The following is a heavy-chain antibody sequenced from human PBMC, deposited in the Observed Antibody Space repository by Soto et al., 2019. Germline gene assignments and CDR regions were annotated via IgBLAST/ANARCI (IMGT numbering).Heavy chain of an antibody. J-gene: IGHJ5*02. CDR3: ARGTSIAAAGTVDP. CDR1: GYTFTSYD. CDR2: RNPNSGNT. V-gene: IGHV1-8*01. Sequence: QVQLVQSGAEVKKPGASVKVSCKASGYTFTSYDINWVRQATGQGLEWMGWRNPNSGNTGYAQKFQGRVTMTRNTSISTAYMELSSMRSEDTAVYYCARGTSIAAAGTVDPWGQGTLVTVSS. D-gene: IGHD6-13*01.